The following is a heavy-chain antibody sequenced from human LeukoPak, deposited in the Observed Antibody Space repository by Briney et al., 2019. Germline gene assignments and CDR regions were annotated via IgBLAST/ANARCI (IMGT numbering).Heavy chain of an antibody. V-gene: IGHV3-21*01. Sequence: GGSLRLSCAASGFTFRSYSMNWVRQARGRGREGVSSISSSSSYIYYADSVKGRFTISRDNAKNSLYLQMNSLRAEDTAVYYCARDASSWYHHPHYYYGMDVWGQGTTVTVSS. CDR2: ISSSSSYI. J-gene: IGHJ6*02. D-gene: IGHD6-13*01. CDR1: GFTFRSYS. CDR3: ARDASSWYHHPHYYYGMDV.